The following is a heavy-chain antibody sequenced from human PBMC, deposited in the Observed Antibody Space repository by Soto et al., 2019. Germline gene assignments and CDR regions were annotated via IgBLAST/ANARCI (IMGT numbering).Heavy chain of an antibody. CDR2: ISGRGGDS. CDR3: AGDDSDAFDI. J-gene: IGHJ3*02. D-gene: IGHD1-1*01. Sequence: EVQLLESGGGLVQPGESLRLSCAASGFTFTNYALSWVRQAPEKGLEWLSSISGRGGDSYYANSVKGRFTISRDNSKNTLYLQMDSLSADDTALYYCAGDDSDAFDIWGQGTMVAVSS. CDR1: GFTFTNYA. V-gene: IGHV3-23*01.